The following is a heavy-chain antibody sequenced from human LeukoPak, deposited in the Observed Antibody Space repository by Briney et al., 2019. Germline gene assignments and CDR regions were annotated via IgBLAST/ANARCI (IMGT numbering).Heavy chain of an antibody. D-gene: IGHD4-17*01. CDR3: ARRITVTTGDYWFDT. Sequence: ASVKVSCKASGGTFSSYAIRWVRQAPGQGLEWMGGIIPIFGTANYAQKFQGRVMITADESTSTAYMELSSLRSEDTAVYYCARRITVTTGDYWFDTWGQGTLVTVSS. CDR1: GGTFSSYA. CDR2: IIPIFGTA. V-gene: IGHV1-69*13. J-gene: IGHJ5*02.